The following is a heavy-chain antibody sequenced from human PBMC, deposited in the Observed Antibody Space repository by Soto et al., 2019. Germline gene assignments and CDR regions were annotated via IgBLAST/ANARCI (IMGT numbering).Heavy chain of an antibody. J-gene: IGHJ4*02. CDR1: GFTFSSYG. D-gene: IGHD3-10*01. Sequence: PGGSLRLSCAASGFTFSSYGMHWVRQAPGKXLEWVAVIWYDGSDKYYADSVKGRFTISRDNSKNTLYLQMNSLRAEDTAVYYCARDPLTYYYGSRSAIDYWGQGALVTLSS. CDR3: ARDPLTYYYGSRSAIDY. V-gene: IGHV3-33*01. CDR2: IWYDGSDK.